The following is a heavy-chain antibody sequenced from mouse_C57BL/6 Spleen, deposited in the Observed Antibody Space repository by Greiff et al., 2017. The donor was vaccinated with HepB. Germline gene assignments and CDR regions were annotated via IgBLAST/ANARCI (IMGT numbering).Heavy chain of an antibody. J-gene: IGHJ4*01. CDR3: ARRYYGSSGYYAMDY. D-gene: IGHD1-1*01. Sequence: EVQLQQSGPELVKPGASVKIPCKASGYTFTDYNMDWVKQSHGKSLEWIGDINPNNGGTIYNQKFKGKATLTVDKSSSTAYMELRSLTSEDTAVYYCARRYYGSSGYYAMDYWGQGTSVTVSS. CDR2: INPNNGGT. CDR1: GYTFTDYN. V-gene: IGHV1-18*01.